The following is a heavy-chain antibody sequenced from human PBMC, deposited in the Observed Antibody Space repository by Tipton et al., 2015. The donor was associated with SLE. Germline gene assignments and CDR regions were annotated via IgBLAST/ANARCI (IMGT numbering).Heavy chain of an antibody. CDR1: GFTFSSYE. CDR3: AYYDFWSGSEDAFDI. V-gene: IGHV3-48*03. J-gene: IGHJ3*02. Sequence: SLRLSCAASGFTFSSYEMNWVRQAPGKGLEWVSYISSSGSTIYYADSVKGRFTISRDNAKNSLYLQMNSLRAEDTAVYYCAYYDFWSGSEDAFDIWGQGTMATVSS. D-gene: IGHD3-3*01. CDR2: ISSSGSTI.